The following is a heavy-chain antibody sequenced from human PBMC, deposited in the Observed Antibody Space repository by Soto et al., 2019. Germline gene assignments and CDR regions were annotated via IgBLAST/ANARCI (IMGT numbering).Heavy chain of an antibody. CDR2: IYYSVST. CDR3: ARHGGSSGWGDTYYYYGMDV. CDR1: GGSISSSSYY. D-gene: IGHD6-19*01. V-gene: IGHV4-39*01. J-gene: IGHJ6*02. Sequence: QLQLQESGPGLVKPSETLSLTCTVSGGSISSSSYYWGWIRQPPGKGLEWIGSIYYSVSTYYNPSLKRRVTISVDTSKNQFSLKLSSVTAADTAVYYCARHGGSSGWGDTYYYYGMDVWGQGTTVTVSS.